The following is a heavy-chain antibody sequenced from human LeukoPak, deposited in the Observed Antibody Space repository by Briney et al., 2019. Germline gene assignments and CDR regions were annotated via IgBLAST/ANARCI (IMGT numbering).Heavy chain of an antibody. CDR2: ISSSSSYI. Sequence: PGGSLRLSCAASGFTFSSYSMNWVRQAPGKGLEWVSSISSSSSYIYYADSVKGRFTTSRDNAKNSLYLQMNSLRAEDTAVYYCASWKHVRFLEWLNYWGQGTLVTVSS. CDR3: ASWKHVRFLEWLNY. CDR1: GFTFSSYS. V-gene: IGHV3-21*01. J-gene: IGHJ4*02. D-gene: IGHD3-3*01.